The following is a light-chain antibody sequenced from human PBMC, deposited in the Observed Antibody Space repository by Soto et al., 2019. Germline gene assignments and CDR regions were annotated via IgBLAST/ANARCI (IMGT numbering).Light chain of an antibody. J-gene: IGKJ2*01. CDR2: GAS. CDR3: QEYNNLPPYT. V-gene: IGKV3-15*01. CDR1: QSVSSN. Sequence: EIGMTQSPATLSVSPGERATLSCRASQSVSSNLAWYQQKPGQAPRLLIYGASTRATGIPARFSGSGSGTEFTLTISRLQSRDFAVYYCQEYNNLPPYTFGPGGKMEIK.